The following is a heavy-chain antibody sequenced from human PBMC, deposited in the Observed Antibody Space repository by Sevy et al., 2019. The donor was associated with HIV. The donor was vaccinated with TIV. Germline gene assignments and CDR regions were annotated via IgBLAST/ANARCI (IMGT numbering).Heavy chain of an antibody. CDR1: GGSITSLY. CDR2: IYYNGHI. CDR3: AGENAWGRGYS. D-gene: IGHD1-26*01. Sequence: SETLSLTCTVSGGSITSLYWNWIRQPPGKGLEWIANIYYNGHINYNPSLKRRVTLSLVTSKNQFSLRLCSVTAAETAMYYCAGENAWGRGYSWGQGTLVTVSS. V-gene: IGHV4-59*08. J-gene: IGHJ4*02.